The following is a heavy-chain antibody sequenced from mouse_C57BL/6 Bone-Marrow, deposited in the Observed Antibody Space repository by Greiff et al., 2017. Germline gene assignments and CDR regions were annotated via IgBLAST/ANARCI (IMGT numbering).Heavy chain of an antibody. CDR3: ARIGNYHYYAMDY. Sequence: VQLQQSGPELVKPGASVKISCKASGYAFSSSWMNWVKQRPGKGLEWIGRIYPGDGDTNYNGKFKGKATLTADKSSSTAYMQLSSLTSEDSAVYFCARIGNYHYYAMDYWGKGTSVTVSS. CDR2: IYPGDGDT. CDR1: GYAFSSSW. V-gene: IGHV1-82*01. J-gene: IGHJ4*01. D-gene: IGHD2-1*01.